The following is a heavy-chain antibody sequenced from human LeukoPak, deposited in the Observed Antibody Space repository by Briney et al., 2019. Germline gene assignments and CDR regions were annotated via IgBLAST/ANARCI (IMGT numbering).Heavy chain of an antibody. D-gene: IGHD3-10*01. V-gene: IGHV1-24*01. CDR3: ATRGSGSRYFDY. Sequence: GASVKVSCKFSGYTLTELSMHWVRQAPGKGLEWMGGFDPEDGETIYAQKFQGRVTMTEDTSTDTAYMELSSLRSEDAAVYYCATRGSGSRYFDYWGQGTLVTVSS. J-gene: IGHJ4*02. CDR2: FDPEDGET. CDR1: GYTLTELS.